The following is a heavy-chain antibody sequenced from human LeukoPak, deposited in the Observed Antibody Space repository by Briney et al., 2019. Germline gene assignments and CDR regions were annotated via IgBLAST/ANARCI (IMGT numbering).Heavy chain of an antibody. CDR3: ATEGYSSGWPGFDP. CDR2: FDPEDGET. CDR1: GYTLTELS. D-gene: IGHD6-19*01. J-gene: IGHJ5*02. V-gene: IGHV1-24*01. Sequence: ASVKVSCKVSGYTLTELSMHWVRQAPGKGLEWMGGFDPEDGETFYAQKFQGRVTMTEDTSTDTAYMELSSLRSEDTAVYYCATEGYSSGWPGFDPWGQGTLVTVSS.